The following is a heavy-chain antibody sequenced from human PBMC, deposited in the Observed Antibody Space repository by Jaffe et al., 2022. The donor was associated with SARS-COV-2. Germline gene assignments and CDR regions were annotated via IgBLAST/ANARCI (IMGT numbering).Heavy chain of an antibody. J-gene: IGHJ6*02. CDR1: GGSFSGYY. Sequence: QVQLQQWGAGLLKPSETLSLTCAVYGGSFSGYYWSWIRQPPGKGLEWIGEINHSGSTNYNPSLKSRVTISVDTSKNQFSLKLSSVTAADTAVYYCAERRYYYGMDVWGQGTTVTVSS. V-gene: IGHV4-34*01. CDR3: AERRYYYGMDV. CDR2: INHSGST.